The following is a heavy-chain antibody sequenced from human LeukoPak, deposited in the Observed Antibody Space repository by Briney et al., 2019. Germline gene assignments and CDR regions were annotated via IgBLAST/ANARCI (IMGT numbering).Heavy chain of an antibody. CDR2: TNEAGSIK. D-gene: IGHD1-1*01. CDR3: ASEGARAAWTFDP. J-gene: IGHJ5*02. V-gene: IGHV3-7*03. CDR1: TFTFSDSW. Sequence: GGSLRLSCVASTFTFSDSWTSWLRQAPGKGLEWVAHTNEAGSIKYYVDSVKGRFTISRDNVKRSQYLQMNSLRAEDTAVYYCASEGARAAWTFDPWGQGTLVTVSS.